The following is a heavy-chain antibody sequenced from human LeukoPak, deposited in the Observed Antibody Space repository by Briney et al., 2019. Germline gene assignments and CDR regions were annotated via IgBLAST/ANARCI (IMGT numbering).Heavy chain of an antibody. Sequence: PGRSLRLSCAASGFTFISYDIHWVRQAPGKGLEWVAVISYDGSNKYYADSVKGRFTISRDYSKNTLYLQVNSLRTEDTAVYYCAKNIPNCSSTSCPLDYWGQGTLVTVSS. CDR3: AKNIPNCSSTSCPLDY. J-gene: IGHJ4*02. CDR1: GFTFISYD. D-gene: IGHD2-2*01. CDR2: ISYDGSNK. V-gene: IGHV3-30*18.